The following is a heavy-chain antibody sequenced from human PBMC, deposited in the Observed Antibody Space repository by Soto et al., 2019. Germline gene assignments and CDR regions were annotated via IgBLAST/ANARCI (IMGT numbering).Heavy chain of an antibody. CDR3: ARARSGSGPYDDGFDP. CDR2: INSDGSTT. Sequence: EVQLVESGGGLVQPGGSLRVSCAASGFTFSNHWMHWVRQAPGKGLVWVSRINSDGSTTNYAGSVKGRFTISRDNAKNTLFREMNRLRAEDTAVYFCARARSGSGPYDDGFDPWGQGTRVSASS. CDR1: GFTFSNHW. V-gene: IGHV3-74*01. J-gene: IGHJ5*02. D-gene: IGHD3-10*01.